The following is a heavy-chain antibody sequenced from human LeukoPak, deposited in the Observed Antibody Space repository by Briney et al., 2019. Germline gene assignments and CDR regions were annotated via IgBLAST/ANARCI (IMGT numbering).Heavy chain of an antibody. CDR2: ISNGGTE. V-gene: IGHV3-30*01. CDR3: AGRTGDTRFCSRFSCFLPDY. Sequence: SGGSLRLSCAASGFTFSDFGMNWVRQAPGKGLEWVASISNGGTEFYADSVKGRFAISRDTSTNTLSLQMNSLRAEDTAVYFCAGRTGDTRFCSRFSCFLPDYWGQGTLVTVSS. D-gene: IGHD2-2*01. J-gene: IGHJ4*02. CDR1: GFTFSDFG.